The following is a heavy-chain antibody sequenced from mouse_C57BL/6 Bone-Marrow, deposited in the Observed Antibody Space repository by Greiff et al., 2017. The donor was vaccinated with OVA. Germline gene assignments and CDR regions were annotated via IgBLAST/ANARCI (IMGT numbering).Heavy chain of an antibody. CDR2: IDPSDSYT. CDR3: ARVTTVVFDY. V-gene: IGHV1-50*01. D-gene: IGHD1-1*01. Sequence: VKLQQPGAELVKPGASVKLSCKASGYTFTSYWMQWVKQRPGQGLEWIGEIDPSDSYTNYNQKFKGKATLTVDTSSSTAYMQLSSLTSEDSAVYYCARVTTVVFDYWGQGTTLTVSS. CDR1: GYTFTSYW. J-gene: IGHJ2*01.